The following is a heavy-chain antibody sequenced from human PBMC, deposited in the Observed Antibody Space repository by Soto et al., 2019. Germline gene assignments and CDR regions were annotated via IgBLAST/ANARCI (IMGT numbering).Heavy chain of an antibody. Sequence: QVQLVQAGGEVKRPGSSVRVSCKASADTFSSYAISWVRQAPGQGLDWMGGIIPFFNTPNYAQKFQGRVTITAAESTSTAYMDLSSLRSEDTAMYYCAAESAYGGNPLAFLYWGQGTLVTVSS. D-gene: IGHD2-21*01. CDR1: ADTFSSYA. J-gene: IGHJ4*02. V-gene: IGHV1-69*01. CDR2: IIPFFNTP. CDR3: AAESAYGGNPLAFLY.